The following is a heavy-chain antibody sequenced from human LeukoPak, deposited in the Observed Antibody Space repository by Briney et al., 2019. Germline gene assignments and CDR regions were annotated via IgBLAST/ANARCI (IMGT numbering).Heavy chain of an antibody. CDR3: ARPGRDGYNYVY. V-gene: IGHV4-34*01. CDR1: GGSFSGYY. Sequence: PSETLSLTCAVYGGSFSGYYWSWIRQPPGKGLEWIGEINHSGSTNYNPSLKSRVTISVDTSKNQFSLKLSSVTAADTAVYYCARPGRDGYNYVYWGQGTLVTVSS. J-gene: IGHJ4*02. CDR2: INHSGST. D-gene: IGHD5-24*01.